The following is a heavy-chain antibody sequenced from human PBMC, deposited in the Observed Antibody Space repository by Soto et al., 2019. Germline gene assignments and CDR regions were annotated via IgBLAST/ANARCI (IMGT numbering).Heavy chain of an antibody. CDR1: GFTFSSYA. D-gene: IGHD4-4*01. Sequence: QVQLVESGGGVVQPGRSLRLSCAASGFTFSSYAMHWVRQAPGKGLEWVAVISYDGSNKYYADSVKGRFTIYRDNSKNTLDLQMNSLRAEETAVYYCARPLWRDDYNWGYFDLWGRGTLVTVSS. V-gene: IGHV3-30-3*01. CDR2: ISYDGSNK. CDR3: ARPLWRDDYNWGYFDL. J-gene: IGHJ2*01.